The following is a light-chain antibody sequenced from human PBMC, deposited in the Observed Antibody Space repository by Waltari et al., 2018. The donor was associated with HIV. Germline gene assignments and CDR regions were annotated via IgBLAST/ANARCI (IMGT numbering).Light chain of an antibody. Sequence: QSALTQPASVSGSPGQSNNISCTGTSSDIGGYTYVSWHQHHPGSAPNLIIFEVSNRPSGVSNRFSGSNSGNTASLIISGLLAEDDADYYCSSYTSGTTWVFGGGTKLTVL. CDR2: EVS. CDR3: SSYTSGTTWV. J-gene: IGLJ3*02. V-gene: IGLV2-14*01. CDR1: SSDIGGYTY.